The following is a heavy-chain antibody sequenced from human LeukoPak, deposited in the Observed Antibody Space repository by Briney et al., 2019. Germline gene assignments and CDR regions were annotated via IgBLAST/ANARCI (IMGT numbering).Heavy chain of an antibody. D-gene: IGHD3-22*01. CDR3: AKDWAYSAGYYYFDY. CDR2: IKQDGSEK. Sequence: GGSLRLSCAASGFTFSSYWLTWVRQAPGKGLEWVANIKQDGSEKFYVDSVKGRFTISRDSAKNSLYLQMNSLRAEDTAVYYCAKDWAYSAGYYYFDYWGQGALVTVSS. V-gene: IGHV3-7*01. J-gene: IGHJ4*02. CDR1: GFTFSSYW.